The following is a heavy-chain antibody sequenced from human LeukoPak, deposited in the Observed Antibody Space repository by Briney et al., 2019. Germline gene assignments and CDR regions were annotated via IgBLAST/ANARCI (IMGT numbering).Heavy chain of an antibody. Sequence: SETLSLTCRVSGASINSGSNYWGWIRQPPGKTLEWIGSIYSSGSTYYIPSLKSRVIIMIDTPKNHFSLTLSSVTAADTAVYYCARSDGYGLVGIWGQGTMVTVSS. V-gene: IGHV4-39*07. CDR2: IYSSGST. D-gene: IGHD5-18*01. J-gene: IGHJ3*02. CDR1: GASINSGSNY. CDR3: ARSDGYGLVGI.